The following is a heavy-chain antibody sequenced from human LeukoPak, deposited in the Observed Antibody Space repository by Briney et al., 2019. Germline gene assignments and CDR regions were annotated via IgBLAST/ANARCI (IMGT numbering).Heavy chain of an antibody. J-gene: IGHJ4*02. CDR3: AKEAGAFDY. CDR1: GYTLTSNY. CDR2: INPSDGST. V-gene: IGHV1-46*01. Sequence: ASVKVSCKASGYTLTSNYMDWVRQTPGQGLEWMGVINPSDGSTTYAQKFQGRVTLTRDTSTTTVHMELSSLTSEDTAVYYCAKEAGAFDYWGQGTLVTVSS. D-gene: IGHD1-26*01.